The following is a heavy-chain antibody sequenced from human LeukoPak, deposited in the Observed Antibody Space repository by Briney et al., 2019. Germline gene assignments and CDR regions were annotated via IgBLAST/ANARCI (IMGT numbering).Heavy chain of an antibody. V-gene: IGHV3-21*01. Sequence: GGSLRLSCAASGFTFDDYGMSWVRQAPGKGLEWVSSISSSSSYIYYADSVKGRFTISRDNAKNSLYLQMNSLRAEDTAVYYCARDGSYYYDSRNGMDVWGQGTTVTVSS. CDR2: ISSSSSYI. CDR3: ARDGSYYYDSRNGMDV. CDR1: GFTFDDYG. J-gene: IGHJ6*02. D-gene: IGHD3-22*01.